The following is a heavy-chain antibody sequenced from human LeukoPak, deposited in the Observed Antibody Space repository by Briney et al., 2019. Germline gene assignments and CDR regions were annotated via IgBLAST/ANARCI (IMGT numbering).Heavy chain of an antibody. J-gene: IGHJ5*02. V-gene: IGHV4-59*01. CDR1: GGSISSYY. CDR2: IYYSGST. CDR3: ARVHWFGELLTLDR. Sequence: SETLSLTCTVSGGSISSYYWGWIRQPPGKGLEWIGYIYYSGSTNYNPSLKSRVTISVDTSKNQFSLKLSSVTAADTAVYYCARVHWFGELLTLDRWGQGTLVTVSS. D-gene: IGHD3-10*01.